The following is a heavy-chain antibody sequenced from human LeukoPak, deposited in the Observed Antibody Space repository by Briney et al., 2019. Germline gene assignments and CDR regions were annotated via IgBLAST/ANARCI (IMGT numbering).Heavy chain of an antibody. V-gene: IGHV3-30*04. CDR1: GFTFSSYA. CDR2: ISYDGSNK. D-gene: IGHD3-10*01. Sequence: PGGSLRLSCAASGFTFSSYAMHWVRQAPGKGLEWVAVISYDGSNKYYADSVKGRFTISRDNSKNTLYLQMNSLRDEDTAVFYCAKDGSRSREVFPYYYGSGRLQYMDVWGKGTTVIISS. J-gene: IGHJ6*03. CDR3: AKDGSRSREVFPYYYGSGRLQYMDV.